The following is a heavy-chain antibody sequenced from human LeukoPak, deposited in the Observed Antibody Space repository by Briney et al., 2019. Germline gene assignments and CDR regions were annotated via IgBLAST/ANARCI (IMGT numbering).Heavy chain of an antibody. J-gene: IGHJ3*02. D-gene: IGHD1-14*01. V-gene: IGHV3-30-3*01. CDR3: ARATTDAFDI. Sequence: GGSLRLCCAASGFTFSSYAMHWVRQAPGKGLEWVAVISYDGSNKYYADSVKGRFTISRDNSKNTLYLQMNSLRAEDTAVYYCARATTDAFDIWGQGTMVTVSS. CDR1: GFTFSSYA. CDR2: ISYDGSNK.